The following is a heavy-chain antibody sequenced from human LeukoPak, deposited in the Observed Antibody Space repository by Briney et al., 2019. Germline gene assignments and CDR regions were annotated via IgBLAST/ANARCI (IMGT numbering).Heavy chain of an antibody. Sequence: GGSLRLSCAASGFSYSSYWMHWVRQAPGKGLVWVARIQYDGSTTNYADSVKGRFTISRDNAKKTLYVQMNSLRAEDTAVYYCARALVAGVTLNALDIWGQGTMVTVSS. V-gene: IGHV3-74*01. CDR3: ARALVAGVTLNALDI. CDR2: IQYDGSTT. D-gene: IGHD2-15*01. J-gene: IGHJ3*02. CDR1: GFSYSSYW.